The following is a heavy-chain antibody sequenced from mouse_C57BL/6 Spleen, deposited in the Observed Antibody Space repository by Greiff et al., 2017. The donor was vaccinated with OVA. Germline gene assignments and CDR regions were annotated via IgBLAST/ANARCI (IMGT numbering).Heavy chain of an antibody. J-gene: IGHJ2*01. CDR3: AKVVEDYFDY. CDR2: INPNNGGT. CDR1: GYTFTDYY. D-gene: IGHD1-1*01. Sequence: VQLQQSGPELVKPGASVKISCKASGYTFTDYYMNWVKQSHGKSLEWIGDINPNNGGTSYNQKFKGKATLTVDKSSSTAYMELRSLTSEDSAVYYCAKVVEDYFDYWGQGTTLTVSS. V-gene: IGHV1-26*01.